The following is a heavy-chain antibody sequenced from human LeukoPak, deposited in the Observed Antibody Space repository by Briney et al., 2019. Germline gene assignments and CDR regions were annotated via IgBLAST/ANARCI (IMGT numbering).Heavy chain of an antibody. CDR1: GFTFSSYW. V-gene: IGHV3-7*01. CDR2: IKQDGSEK. D-gene: IGHD3-9*01. CDR3: ARELRYFDWSPDAFDI. J-gene: IGHJ3*02. Sequence: PGGSLRLPCAASGFTFSSYWMSWVRQAPGKGLEWVANIKQDGSEKYYVDSVKGRFTISRDNAKNSLYLQMNSLRAEDTAVYYCARELRYFDWSPDAFDIWGQGTMVTVSS.